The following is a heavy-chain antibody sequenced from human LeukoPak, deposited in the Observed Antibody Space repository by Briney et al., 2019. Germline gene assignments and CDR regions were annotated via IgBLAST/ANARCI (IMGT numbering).Heavy chain of an antibody. CDR3: ARTVTPPDWYFDL. CDR1: GGSISSYY. Sequence: PSETLSLTCTVSGGSISSYYWSWIRQPPGKGLEWIGYIYFSGSTNYNPSLKSRVTISVDTPKNQFSLKLTSVTAADTAVYYCARTVTPPDWYFDLWGRGTLVTVSS. CDR2: IYFSGST. J-gene: IGHJ2*01. V-gene: IGHV4-59*08. D-gene: IGHD4-4*01.